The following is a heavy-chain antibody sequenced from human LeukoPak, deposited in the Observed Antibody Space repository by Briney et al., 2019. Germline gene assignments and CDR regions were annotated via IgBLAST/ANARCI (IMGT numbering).Heavy chain of an antibody. CDR1: GFTVSSNY. D-gene: IGHD6-19*01. Sequence: GGSLRLSCAASGFTVSSNYMSWVRQAPGKGLEWVSVIYSGGSTYYADSVKGRFTISRDNSKNTLYLQMNSLRAEDTAVYYCAIRAGIAVAGTDLDYWGQGTLVTVSS. CDR2: IYSGGST. CDR3: AIRAGIAVAGTDLDY. V-gene: IGHV3-53*01. J-gene: IGHJ4*02.